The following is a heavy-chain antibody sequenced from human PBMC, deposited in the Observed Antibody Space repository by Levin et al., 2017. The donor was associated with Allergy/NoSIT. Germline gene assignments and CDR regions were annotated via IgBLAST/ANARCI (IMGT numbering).Heavy chain of an antibody. V-gene: IGHV4-30-2*01. CDR1: GGSISSGGYS. Sequence: PSETLSLTCAVSGGSISSGGYSWSWIRQPPGKGLEWIGYIYHSGSTYYNPSLKSRVTISVDRSKNQFSLKLSSVTAADTAVYYCARGGDGYSGYDDAFDIWGQGTMVTVSS. J-gene: IGHJ3*02. CDR3: ARGGDGYSGYDDAFDI. D-gene: IGHD5-12*01. CDR2: IYHSGST.